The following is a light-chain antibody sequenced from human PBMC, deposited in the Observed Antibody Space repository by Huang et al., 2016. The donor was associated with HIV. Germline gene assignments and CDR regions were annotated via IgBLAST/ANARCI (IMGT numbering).Light chain of an antibody. CDR2: GAS. V-gene: IGKV3-20*01. CDR1: QNVSSSY. CDR3: QQYGGSPEA. J-gene: IGKJ3*01. Sequence: EIVLTQSPGTLSLSPGERATLSCRASQNVSSSYLAWYQQNPGQAPRLLIYGASSRATGIPDRFSGSGSGTDFTLTISRLEPEDFAVYYCQQYGGSPEAFGPGTKVDIK.